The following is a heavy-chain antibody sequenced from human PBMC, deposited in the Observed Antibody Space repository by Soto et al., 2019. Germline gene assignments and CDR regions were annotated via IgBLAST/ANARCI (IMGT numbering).Heavy chain of an antibody. V-gene: IGHV3-33*01. D-gene: IGHD2-15*01. J-gene: IGHJ4*02. CDR1: GFTFSSYG. CDR3: ARGSYCSGGTCYSWYFDY. Sequence: QVQLVESGGGVVQPGRSLRLSCAASGFTFSSYGMHWVRQAPGKGLEWVAVIWYDGSNKYYADSVKGRFTVSRDNSKNTLYLQMNGLRAEDTAVYYCARGSYCSGGTCYSWYFDYWGQGTLVTVSS. CDR2: IWYDGSNK.